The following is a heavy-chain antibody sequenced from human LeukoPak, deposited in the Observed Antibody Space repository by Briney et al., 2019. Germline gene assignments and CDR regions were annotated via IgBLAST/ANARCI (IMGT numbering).Heavy chain of an antibody. D-gene: IGHD3-3*01. CDR3: AGHKYYNFWGSFNWFDP. Sequence: SETLSLTCTVSGGSISSSSYYWGWIRRPPGKGLEWIGSIYYSGSTYYNPSLKSRVTISVDTSKNQFSLKLSSVTAADTAVYSCAGHKYYNFWGSFNWFDPWGQGILVTVSS. CDR2: IYYSGST. J-gene: IGHJ5*02. CDR1: GGSISSSSYY. V-gene: IGHV4-39*01.